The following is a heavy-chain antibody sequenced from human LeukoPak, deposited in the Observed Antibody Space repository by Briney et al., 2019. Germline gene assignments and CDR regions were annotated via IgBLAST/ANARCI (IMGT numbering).Heavy chain of an antibody. CDR1: RSTFSSYG. D-gene: IGHD3-3*01. J-gene: IGHJ4*02. V-gene: IGHV3-33*01. CDR3: ARDFGYYDFWSGYSPLNAFDY. CDR2: IWYDGSNK. Sequence: PGGSLRLSCAASRSTFSSYGMHWVRQAPGKGLEWVAVIWYDGSNKYYADSVKGRFTISRDNSKNTLYLQMNSLRAEDTAVYYCARDFGYYDFWSGYSPLNAFDYWGQGTLATVSS.